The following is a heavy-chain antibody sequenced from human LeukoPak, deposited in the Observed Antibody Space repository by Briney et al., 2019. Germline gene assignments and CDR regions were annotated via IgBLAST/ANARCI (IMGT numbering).Heavy chain of an antibody. Sequence: PGGSLRLSCAASGFNISSRYMSWVRQVPGEGLEWVSIIYTAGSTYYADSVKGRFTISRDNSKNTVFLQMNSLRAEDTAFYYCARDRTEWGMDDFDLWGQGKLVSVAS. J-gene: IGHJ3*01. V-gene: IGHV3-53*01. CDR1: GFNISSRY. CDR2: IYTAGST. CDR3: ARDRTEWGMDDFDL. D-gene: IGHD3-16*01.